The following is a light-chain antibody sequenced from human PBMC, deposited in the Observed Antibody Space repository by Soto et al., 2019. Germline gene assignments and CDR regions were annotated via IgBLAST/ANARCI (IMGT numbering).Light chain of an antibody. V-gene: IGKV1-39*01. J-gene: IGKJ2*01. CDR1: QTIGVF. CDR3: QQTHSTPYT. CDR2: GAS. Sequence: DIQMTQSPSSLSASVGDRVSITCRASQTIGVFFTWYQQKPVKAPKLLIYGASTLQIGVPSRFSGSGSGTDFTLTIGSLQPEDFASYDCQQTHSTPYTFGQGTKVDIK.